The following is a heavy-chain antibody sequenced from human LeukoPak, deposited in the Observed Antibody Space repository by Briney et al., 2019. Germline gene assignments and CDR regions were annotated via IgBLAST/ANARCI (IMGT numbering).Heavy chain of an antibody. J-gene: IGHJ4*02. D-gene: IGHD6-19*01. CDR1: GLTFSSYA. CDR3: AKDAHSSGWYTGFDY. CDR2: ISGSGGST. Sequence: GGSLRLSCAASGLTFSSYAPSWVRQAPGKGLEWVSAISGSGGSTYYADSVKGRSTISRDNSKNTLYLQMNSLRAEDTAVYYCAKDAHSSGWYTGFDYWGQGTLVTVSS. V-gene: IGHV3-23*01.